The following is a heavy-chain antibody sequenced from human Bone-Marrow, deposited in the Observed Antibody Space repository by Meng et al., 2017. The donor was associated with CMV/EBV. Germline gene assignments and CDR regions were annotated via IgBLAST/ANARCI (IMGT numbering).Heavy chain of an antibody. D-gene: IGHD5-24*01. Sequence: ASVKVSCKASGYTFTSYYINWVRQAPGQGLEWMGIINSSGGSTTYGQKFKGRVTMTRDTSTNTVYMELSSLRSEDTAVYYCARGGPRDGYRDNYFDYWGQGMLVTVSS. CDR3: ARGGPRDGYRDNYFDY. CDR1: GYTFTSYY. V-gene: IGHV1-46*01. J-gene: IGHJ4*02. CDR2: INSSGGST.